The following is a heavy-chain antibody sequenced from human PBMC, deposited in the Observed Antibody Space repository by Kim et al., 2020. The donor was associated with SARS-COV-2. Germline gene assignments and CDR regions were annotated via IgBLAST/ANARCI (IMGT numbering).Heavy chain of an antibody. CDR2: VKSKTDGGTR. Sequence: GGSLRLSCAASGFIFSHAWMSWVRQAPGKGLEWVGRVKSKTDGGTRDYAAAVQGRFSISRDDSGDTLYLQMDSLKTDDTALYYCTTVAGRESYAFDVWGQGTMVTVSS. CDR1: GFIFSHAW. V-gene: IGHV3-15*01. CDR3: TTVAGRESYAFDV. J-gene: IGHJ3*01.